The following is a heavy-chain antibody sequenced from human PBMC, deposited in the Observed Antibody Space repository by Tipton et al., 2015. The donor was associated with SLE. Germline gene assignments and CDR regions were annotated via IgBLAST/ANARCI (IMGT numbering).Heavy chain of an antibody. J-gene: IGHJ4*02. Sequence: SLRLSCAASGFTFSSYGMSWVRQAPGKGLEWVSAISGSGGSTYYADSVKGRFTISRDNSKNTLYLQMNSLRAEDTAVYYCARSSLAVVHFDYWGQGTLVTVSS. D-gene: IGHD6-19*01. CDR1: GFTFSSYG. V-gene: IGHV3-23*01. CDR2: ISGSGGST. CDR3: ARSSLAVVHFDY.